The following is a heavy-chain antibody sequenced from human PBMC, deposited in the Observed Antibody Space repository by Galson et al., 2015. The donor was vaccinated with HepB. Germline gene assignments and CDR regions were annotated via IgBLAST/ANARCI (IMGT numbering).Heavy chain of an antibody. V-gene: IGHV2-5*02. CDR1: GFSLSTSGVG. CDR3: VHRRNQWLIDY. J-gene: IGHJ4*02. CDR2: IYWDDDK. Sequence: PALVKPTQTLTLTCTFSGFSLSTSGVGVGWIRQPPGKALEWLALIYWDDDKRYSPSLKSRLTITKDTSKNQVVLTMTNTDPVDTATYYCVHRRNQWLIDYWGQGTLVTVSS. D-gene: IGHD6-19*01.